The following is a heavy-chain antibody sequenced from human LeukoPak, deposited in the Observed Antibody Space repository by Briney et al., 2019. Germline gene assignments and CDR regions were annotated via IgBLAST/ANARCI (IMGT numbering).Heavy chain of an antibody. V-gene: IGHV3-33*01. J-gene: IGHJ5*02. Sequence: GGSLRLSCAASGFTFSSYGMHWVRQAPGKGLVWVAVIWYDGSNKYYADSVKGRFTISRDNSKNTLYLQTNSLRAEDTAVYYCARDYRALDPWGQGTLVTVSS. CDR1: GFTFSSYG. D-gene: IGHD3-16*02. CDR2: IWYDGSNK. CDR3: ARDYRALDP.